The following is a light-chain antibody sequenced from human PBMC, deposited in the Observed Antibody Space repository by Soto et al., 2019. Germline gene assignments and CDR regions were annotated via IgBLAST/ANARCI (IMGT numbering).Light chain of an antibody. CDR1: SSDVGGYNY. CDR3: SSYTSRSTEV. Sequence: QSVLTQPASVSGSPGQSITISCTGTSSDVGGYNYVSWYQQHPGKAPKLMIYEVSNRPSGASDRFSGSKSGNTASLTISGLQAEDEADYYCSSYTSRSTEVFGGGTKLTVL. CDR2: EVS. V-gene: IGLV2-14*01. J-gene: IGLJ3*02.